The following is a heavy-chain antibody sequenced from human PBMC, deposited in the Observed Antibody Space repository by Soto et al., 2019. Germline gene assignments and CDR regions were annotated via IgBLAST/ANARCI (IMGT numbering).Heavy chain of an antibody. Sequence: PGGSLRLSCAASGFKFSNYAMSWVRQAPGKGLEWVSLISATGGGTYYADSVKGRFTISRDNSHNTLYLQVHSLTAEDTAVYYCAKDRRAGGNSAFYFGFCGQVAQVTVS. J-gene: IGHJ4*02. CDR2: ISATGGGT. D-gene: IGHD3-16*01. CDR1: GFKFSNYA. CDR3: AKDRRAGGNSAFYFGF. V-gene: IGHV3-23*01.